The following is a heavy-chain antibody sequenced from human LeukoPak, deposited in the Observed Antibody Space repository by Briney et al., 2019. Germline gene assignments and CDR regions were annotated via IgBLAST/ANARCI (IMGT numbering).Heavy chain of an antibody. CDR3: ATPLRGYDAFDI. J-gene: IGHJ3*02. V-gene: IGHV1-69-2*01. CDR2: ADPEDGET. Sequence: ASVKVSCKASRYTFTDYYMHWVQQAPGKGLEWMGRADPEDGETIYAEKFQGRVTITADTSTDTAYMELSSLRSEDTAVYYCATPLRGYDAFDIWGQGTMVTVSS. D-gene: IGHD3-22*01. CDR1: RYTFTDYY.